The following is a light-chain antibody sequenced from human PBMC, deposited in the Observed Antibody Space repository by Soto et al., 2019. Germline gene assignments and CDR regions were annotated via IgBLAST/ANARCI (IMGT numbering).Light chain of an antibody. Sequence: EIVVTQSLATLSQYTVERATXSCRASQSINRNLAWYRQKPGQVPRLLIYDASNRATGIPARFRGSGSGTDFTLTISSLEPEDFAVYYCQQFSICPLPFGGGT. CDR1: QSINRN. CDR3: QQFSICPLP. V-gene: IGKV3-11*01. CDR2: DAS. J-gene: IGKJ4*01.